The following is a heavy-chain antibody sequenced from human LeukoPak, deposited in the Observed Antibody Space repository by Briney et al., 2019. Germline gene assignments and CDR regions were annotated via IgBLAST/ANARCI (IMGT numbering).Heavy chain of an antibody. V-gene: IGHV1-69*06. D-gene: IGHD6-19*01. CDR2: IIPIFGTA. CDR3: ARTRIAVAGTWVDYYYYYYMDV. Sequence: ASVKVSCKASGGTFSSYAISWVRQAPGQGLEWMGGIIPIFGTANYAQKFQGRVTITADKSTCTAYMELSSLRSEDTAVYYCARTRIAVAGTWVDYYYYYYMDVWGKGTTVTVSS. J-gene: IGHJ6*03. CDR1: GGTFSSYA.